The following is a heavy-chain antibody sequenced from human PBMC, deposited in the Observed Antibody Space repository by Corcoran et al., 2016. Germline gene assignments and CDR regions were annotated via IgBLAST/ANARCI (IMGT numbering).Heavy chain of an antibody. D-gene: IGHD2-15*01. CDR3: VRYCYGSTCSDAFDI. Sequence: EVQLVESGGGLVQPGGSLRLSCAASGFTFSNHWMSWVRQAPGKGLEWVANMNQDGSEKDYGDSEKGRFTISRDNAKKLLSLQMNSLRAEETAVYYCVRYCYGSTCSDAFDIWGQGTMVTVSS. CDR2: MNQDGSEK. J-gene: IGHJ3*02. CDR1: GFTFSNHW. V-gene: IGHV3-7*03.